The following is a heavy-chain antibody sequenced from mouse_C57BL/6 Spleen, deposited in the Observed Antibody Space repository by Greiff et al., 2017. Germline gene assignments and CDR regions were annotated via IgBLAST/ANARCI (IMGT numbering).Heavy chain of an antibody. V-gene: IGHV5-12*01. CDR2: ISNGGGST. CDR3: ARHDYGYFDY. CDR1: GFTFSDYY. D-gene: IGHD2-4*01. Sequence: EVMLVESGGGLVQPGGSLKLSCAASGFTFSDYYMYWVRQTPEKRLEWVAYISNGGGSTYYPDTVKGRFTISRDNAKNTLYLQMGRLKSEDTAMYYCARHDYGYFDYWGQGTTLTVSS. J-gene: IGHJ2*01.